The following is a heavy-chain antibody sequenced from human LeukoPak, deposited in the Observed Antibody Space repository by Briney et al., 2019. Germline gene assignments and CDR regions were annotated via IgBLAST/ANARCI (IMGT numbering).Heavy chain of an antibody. Sequence: GGSLRLSCAASRFTFSSYWMHWVRHAPGKGLVWVSRINSDGSSTSYADSVKGRFTISRDNAKNTLYLQMNSLRADDTAVYYCAREAPDGWFDPWGQGTLVTVSS. J-gene: IGHJ5*02. D-gene: IGHD5-24*01. V-gene: IGHV3-74*01. CDR1: RFTFSSYW. CDR3: AREAPDGWFDP. CDR2: INSDGSST.